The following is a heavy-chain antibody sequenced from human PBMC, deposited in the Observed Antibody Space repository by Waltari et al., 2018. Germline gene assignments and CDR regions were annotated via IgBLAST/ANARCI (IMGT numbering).Heavy chain of an antibody. J-gene: IGHJ4*02. Sequence: QVQLQESGPGLVKPSETLSLTCNVSGGSISSYYWSWIRQPPGKGLDWIGYIYYSGSTKYYPALKRRVTISVETSKNQFSLKLSSVTAADTAVYYCARGLIGQWLVHPFDHWGQGTLVTVSS. CDR2: IYYSGST. CDR3: ARGLIGQWLVHPFDH. V-gene: IGHV4-59*01. CDR1: GGSISSYY. D-gene: IGHD6-19*01.